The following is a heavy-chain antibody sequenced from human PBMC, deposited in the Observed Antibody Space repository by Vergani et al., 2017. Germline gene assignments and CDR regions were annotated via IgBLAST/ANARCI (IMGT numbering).Heavy chain of an antibody. CDR1: GFTFSSYA. J-gene: IGHJ6*02. CDR2: IHHSGDT. V-gene: IGHV4-38-2*01. D-gene: IGHD3-10*01. Sequence: VQLLESGGGLVQPGGSLRLSCAASGFTFSSYAMSWFRQSPGKGLEWIGCIHHSGDTHYNSSLKSRVSISIVSSSKFSLSLTSVTAADTAIYYCARHRGSGGFFPSSYFYGMDVWGHGTTVTVSS. CDR3: ARHRGSGGFFPSSYFYGMDV.